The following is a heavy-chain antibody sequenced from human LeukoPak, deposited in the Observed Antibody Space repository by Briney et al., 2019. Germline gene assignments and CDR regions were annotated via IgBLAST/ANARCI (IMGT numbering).Heavy chain of an antibody. V-gene: IGHV3-48*01. Sequence: GGSLRLSCAASGFTFSSYSMNWVRQAPGKGLEWVSYISSSSSTIYYADSVKGRFTISRDNAKNSLYLQMNSLRAEDTAVYYCARDGWYYDSSGFDYWGQGTLVTVSS. CDR2: ISSSSSTI. D-gene: IGHD3-22*01. CDR1: GFTFSSYS. CDR3: ARDGWYYDSSGFDY. J-gene: IGHJ4*02.